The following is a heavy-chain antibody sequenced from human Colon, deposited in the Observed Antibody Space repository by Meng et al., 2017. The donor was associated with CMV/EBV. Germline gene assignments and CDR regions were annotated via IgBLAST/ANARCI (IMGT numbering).Heavy chain of an antibody. CDR3: ARDSQEFTITNWLDP. V-gene: IGHV3-21*01. D-gene: IGHD3-10*01. Sequence: ETLSLTCAASGFTFSKYSINWVRQAPGKGLEWVSSISSSSSYIYYADSVKGRFTISRDNAKNSLYLQMTSLRAEDTAVYYCARDSQEFTITNWLDPWGQGTLVTVSS. J-gene: IGHJ5*02. CDR1: GFTFSKYS. CDR2: ISSSSSYI.